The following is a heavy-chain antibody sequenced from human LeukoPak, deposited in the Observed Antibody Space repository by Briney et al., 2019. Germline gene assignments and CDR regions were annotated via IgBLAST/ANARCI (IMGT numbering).Heavy chain of an antibody. Sequence: GAPVKVCCKASGYTFTGYYMHWVRQASGQGLEWMGWINPNSGGTNYAQKFQGRVTMTRDTSISTAYMELSRLRSDDTAVYYCARDRGRDGYNHFDYWGQGTLVTVSS. D-gene: IGHD5-24*01. J-gene: IGHJ4*02. CDR3: ARDRGRDGYNHFDY. CDR2: INPNSGGT. CDR1: GYTFTGYY. V-gene: IGHV1-2*02.